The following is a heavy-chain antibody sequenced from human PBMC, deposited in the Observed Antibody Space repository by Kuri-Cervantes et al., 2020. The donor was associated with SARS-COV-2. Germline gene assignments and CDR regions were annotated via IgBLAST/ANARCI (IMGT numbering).Heavy chain of an antibody. Sequence: GGSLRLSCEASGFSFSSYWMHWVRQAPGRGLVWVAHIKIDGTSTSYSDSVRGRFTVSRDNAKNTLYLQMNSLRAEDTAVYYCASTDAAPSQYMDVWGKGTTVTVPS. CDR1: GFSFSSYW. J-gene: IGHJ6*03. CDR2: IKIDGTST. V-gene: IGHV3-74*01. CDR3: ASTDAAPSQYMDV. D-gene: IGHD5-18*01.